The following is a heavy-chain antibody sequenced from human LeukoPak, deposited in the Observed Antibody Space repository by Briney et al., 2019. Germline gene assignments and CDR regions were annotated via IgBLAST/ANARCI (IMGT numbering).Heavy chain of an antibody. CDR1: GFTCSSYA. D-gene: IGHD3-10*01. CDR2: IYSGGST. J-gene: IGHJ3*02. Sequence: GGSLRLSCAASGFTCSSYAMSWVRQAPGKGLEWVSVIYSGGSTYYADSVKGRFTISRDNSKNTLYLQMNSLRAEDTAVYYCAREAAWTTGRSAFDIWGQGTMVTVSS. CDR3: AREAAWTTGRSAFDI. V-gene: IGHV3-66*01.